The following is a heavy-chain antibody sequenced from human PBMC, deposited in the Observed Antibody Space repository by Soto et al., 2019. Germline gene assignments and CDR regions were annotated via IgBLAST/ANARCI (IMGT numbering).Heavy chain of an antibody. CDR3: ARELGNCRATSCADH. D-gene: IGHD2-2*01. CDR1: GFTFRNFW. Sequence: EVQLVESGGGLVQPGGSVRLSCVASGFTFRNFWMHWVRQAPGKGMVWVSRMNSDGSSTNYADFVKGRFTISRDNAKNTVYLEMNSLRVADTGVYFCARELGNCRATSCADHWGQGTLVTVSS. J-gene: IGHJ4*02. V-gene: IGHV3-74*01. CDR2: MNSDGSST.